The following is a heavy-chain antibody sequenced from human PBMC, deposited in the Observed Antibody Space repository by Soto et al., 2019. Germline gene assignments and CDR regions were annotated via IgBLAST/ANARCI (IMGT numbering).Heavy chain of an antibody. D-gene: IGHD3-22*01. CDR1: GFTFSSYG. J-gene: IGHJ4*02. Sequence: GGSLRLSCAASGFTFSSYGMHWVRQAPGKGLEWVAVISYDGSNKYYADSVKGRFTISRDNSKNTLYLQMNSLRAEDTAVYYCAKDRQPDHIYYYDSSGYAPSDYWGQGTLVTVS. CDR2: ISYDGSNK. V-gene: IGHV3-30*18. CDR3: AKDRQPDHIYYYDSSGYAPSDY.